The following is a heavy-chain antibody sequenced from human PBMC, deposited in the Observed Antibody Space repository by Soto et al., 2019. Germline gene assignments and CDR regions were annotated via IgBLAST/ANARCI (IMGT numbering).Heavy chain of an antibody. D-gene: IGHD2-21*02. Sequence: QVQLQESGPGLVKPSQTLSLTCTVSGGSISSGGYYWSWIRQHPGKGLEGIGYIYYSGSTYYNPSIKSRVTIEVDTSKNPFSLKLSSVTAADTAVYYCARGQHIVVVTPNGYFDYWGQGTLVTVSS. CDR1: GGSISSGGYY. V-gene: IGHV4-31*03. J-gene: IGHJ4*02. CDR2: IYYSGST. CDR3: ARGQHIVVVTPNGYFDY.